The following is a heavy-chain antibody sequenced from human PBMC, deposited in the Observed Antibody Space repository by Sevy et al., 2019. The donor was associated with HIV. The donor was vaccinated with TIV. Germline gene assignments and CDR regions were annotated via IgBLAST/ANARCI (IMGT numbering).Heavy chain of an antibody. D-gene: IGHD1-26*01. V-gene: IGHV3-30*04. CDR2: ISYDAIHK. CDR1: GFTFSSYA. Sequence: GSLRLSCAASGFTFSSYAFHWVRQAPGKGLEWVAIISYDAIHKDYADSVKGRFTISRDNSKNTLYLQMNSLRAEDTAVYYCARDLPHLLPWELSRGSDYWGQGTLVTVSS. J-gene: IGHJ4*02. CDR3: ARDLPHLLPWELSRGSDY.